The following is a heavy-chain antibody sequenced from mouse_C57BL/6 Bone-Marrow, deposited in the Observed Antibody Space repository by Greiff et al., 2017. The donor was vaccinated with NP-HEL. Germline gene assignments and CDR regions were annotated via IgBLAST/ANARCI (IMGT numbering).Heavy chain of an antibody. V-gene: IGHV1-54*01. J-gene: IGHJ4*01. CDR1: GYAFTNYL. Sequence: QVHVKQSGAELVRPGTSVKVSCKASGYAFTNYLIEWVKQRPGQGLEWIGVINPGSGGTNYNEKFKGKATLTADKSSSTAYMQLSSLTSEDSAVYFCARDYYGSSENAMDYWGQGTSVTVSS. D-gene: IGHD1-1*01. CDR2: INPGSGGT. CDR3: ARDYYGSSENAMDY.